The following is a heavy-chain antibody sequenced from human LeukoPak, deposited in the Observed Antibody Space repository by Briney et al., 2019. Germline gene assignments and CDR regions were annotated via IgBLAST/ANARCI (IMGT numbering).Heavy chain of an antibody. D-gene: IGHD6-19*01. Sequence: SQTLSLTCAISGDTVSSNSAAWNWIRQSPSRGLEWLGRTYYRSKWYNGYAISLKSRITIRPDTSKNQFSLQLSSVTPEDTAVYYCARGHSGYLDSWGQGTLVTVSS. CDR3: ARGHSGYLDS. J-gene: IGHJ4*02. V-gene: IGHV6-1*01. CDR2: TYYRSKWYN. CDR1: GDTVSSNSAA.